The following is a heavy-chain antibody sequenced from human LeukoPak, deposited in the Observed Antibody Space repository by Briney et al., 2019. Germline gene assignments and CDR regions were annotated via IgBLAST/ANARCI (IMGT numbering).Heavy chain of an antibody. CDR2: IYYSGST. CDR3: ARQGSSWKIDY. V-gene: IGHV4-39*01. Sequence: NTSETLSLTCTVSGASTISYYWGWIRQPPGKGLEWIGSIYYSGSTYYNPSLKSRVTISVDTSKNQFSLKLSSVTAADTAVYYCARQGSSWKIDYWGQGTLVTVSS. J-gene: IGHJ4*02. CDR1: GASTISYY. D-gene: IGHD6-13*01.